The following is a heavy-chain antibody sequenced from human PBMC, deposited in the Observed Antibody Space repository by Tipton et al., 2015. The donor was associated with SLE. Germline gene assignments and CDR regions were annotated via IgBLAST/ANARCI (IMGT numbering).Heavy chain of an antibody. V-gene: IGHV1-8*02. Sequence: QLVQSGAEVKKPGASVMVSCKASGYTFNNYDINWVRQATGQGLEWMGWMNPNSGNTGYAQTFQGRVTVTRNTSISTAYMELSSLRSEDTAVYSCARDKDGYNHNFDSWGQGTLVTVSS. CDR2: MNPNSGNT. J-gene: IGHJ4*02. CDR1: GYTFNNYD. D-gene: IGHD5-24*01. CDR3: ARDKDGYNHNFDS.